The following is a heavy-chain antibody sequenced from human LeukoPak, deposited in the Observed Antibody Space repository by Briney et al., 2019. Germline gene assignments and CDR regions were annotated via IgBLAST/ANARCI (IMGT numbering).Heavy chain of an antibody. Sequence: SSETLSLTCTVSGGSIGSYYWSWIRQPPGKGLECVGYIYHSGTTNYNPSLKSRVTISVDTSKNQFSLKLSSVTAADTAVYYCARGRLWSAGIDYWGQGTLVTVSS. J-gene: IGHJ4*02. CDR3: ARGRLWSAGIDY. D-gene: IGHD5-18*01. CDR1: GGSIGSYY. V-gene: IGHV4-59*12. CDR2: IYHSGTT.